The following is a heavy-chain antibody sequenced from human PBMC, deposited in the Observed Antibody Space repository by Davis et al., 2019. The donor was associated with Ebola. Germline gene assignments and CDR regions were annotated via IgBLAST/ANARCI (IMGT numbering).Heavy chain of an antibody. CDR3: ASEGCGGDCYSTLYYYYGMDV. Sequence: PGGSLRLSCAASGFTVSSNYMSWVRQAPGKGLEWVSVIYSGGSTYYADSVKGRFTISRDNSKNTLYLQMNSLRAEDTAVYYCASEGCGGDCYSTLYYYYGMDVWGQGTTVTVSS. D-gene: IGHD2-21*02. CDR2: IYSGGST. J-gene: IGHJ6*02. CDR1: GFTVSSNY. V-gene: IGHV3-66*01.